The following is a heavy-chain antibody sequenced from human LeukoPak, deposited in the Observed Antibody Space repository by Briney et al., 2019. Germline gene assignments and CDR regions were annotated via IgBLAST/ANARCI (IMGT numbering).Heavy chain of an antibody. D-gene: IGHD5-18*01. Sequence: PSETLSLTCAVSGYSISSGYYWGWIRQPPGKGLEWIGSIYHSGSTYYNPSLKSRVTISVDTSKNQFSLKLSSVTAADTAVYYCARSQPPKNFVYSYGYGWFDPWGQGTLVTVSS. J-gene: IGHJ5*02. V-gene: IGHV4-38-2*01. CDR3: ARSQPPKNFVYSYGYGWFDP. CDR1: GYSISSGYY. CDR2: IYHSGST.